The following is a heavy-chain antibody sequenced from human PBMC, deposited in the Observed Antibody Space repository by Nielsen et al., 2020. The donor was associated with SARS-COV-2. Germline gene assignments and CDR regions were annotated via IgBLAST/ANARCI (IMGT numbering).Heavy chain of an antibody. CDR1: GDSISSRNW. V-gene: IGHV4-4*02. J-gene: IGHJ3*02. D-gene: IGHD3-3*01. CDR2: INYSGST. Sequence: SETLSLTCAVSGDSISSRNWWSWVRQPPGKGLEWIGEINYSGSTDYNPSLESRVTISADKTKNQFSLKLTSVTAADTAVYYCATHFTIFGVVIESAFDIWGQGTMVTVSS. CDR3: ATHFTIFGVVIESAFDI.